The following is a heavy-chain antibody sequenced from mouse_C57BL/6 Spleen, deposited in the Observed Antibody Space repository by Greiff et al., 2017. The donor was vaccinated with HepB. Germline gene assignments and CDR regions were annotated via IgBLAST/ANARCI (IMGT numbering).Heavy chain of an antibody. CDR3: VSLYSNGWYFDV. Sequence: EVKLVESGGGLVQPKGSLKLSCAASGFSFNTYAMNWVRQAPGKGLEWVARIRSKSNNYATYYADSVKDRFTISRDDSESMLYLQMNNLKTEDTAMYYCVSLYSNGWYFDVWGTGTTVTVSS. CDR1: GFSFNTYA. D-gene: IGHD2-5*01. J-gene: IGHJ1*03. V-gene: IGHV10-1*01. CDR2: IRSKSNNYAT.